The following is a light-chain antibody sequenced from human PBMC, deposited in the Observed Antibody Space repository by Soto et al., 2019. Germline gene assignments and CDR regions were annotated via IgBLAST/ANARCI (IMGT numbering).Light chain of an antibody. V-gene: IGKV1-5*03. J-gene: IGKJ4*01. CDR2: KAS. CDR1: QSISSW. CDR3: QQYDIFSLT. Sequence: DIQMTQSPSTLSASVGDRVTITCRASQSISSWLAWYQQKPGKAPKRLIYKASTLESGIPSRFSGGGSGTELTLTISSLQPDDFAPYYCQQYDIFSLTFGGGTKVEVK.